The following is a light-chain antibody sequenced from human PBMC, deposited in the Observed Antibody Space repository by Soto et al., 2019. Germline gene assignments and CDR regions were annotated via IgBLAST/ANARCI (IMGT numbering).Light chain of an antibody. CDR3: QQRSTWPPGYT. CDR1: QSLSTY. J-gene: IGKJ2*01. Sequence: DNVLTQSPGTLSLSPGERATLSCRASQSLSTYVAWYHQKPGQAPRLLIYDTSKRATGVPTRFSGSGSGSDFTLTITSLAPEECALYFCQQRSTWPPGYTFGQGTKLEIK. V-gene: IGKV3-11*01. CDR2: DTS.